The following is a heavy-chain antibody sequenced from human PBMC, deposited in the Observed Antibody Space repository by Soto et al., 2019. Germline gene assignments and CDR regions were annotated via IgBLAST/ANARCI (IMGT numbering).Heavy chain of an antibody. V-gene: IGHV3-33*01. CDR1: GFTFSSYG. J-gene: IGHJ4*02. CDR2: IWYDGSNK. Sequence: AGGSLRLSCAASGFTFSSYGMHWVRQAPGKGLEWVAVIWYDGSNKYYADSVKGRFTISRDNSKNTLYLQMNSLRAEDTAVYYCARGRPYYDPKGYYFDYWGQGTLVTVSS. D-gene: IGHD3-22*01. CDR3: ARGRPYYDPKGYYFDY.